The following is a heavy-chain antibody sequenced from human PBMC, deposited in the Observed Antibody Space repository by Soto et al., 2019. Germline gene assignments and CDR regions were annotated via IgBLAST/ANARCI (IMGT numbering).Heavy chain of an antibody. CDR3: ARGEGHRSILRYFDWPFNWFDP. J-gene: IGHJ5*02. D-gene: IGHD3-9*01. CDR1: GYTFTSYY. CDR2: INPNSGNT. V-gene: IGHV1-8*02. Sequence: ASVKVSCKASGYTFTSYYMHWVRQAPGQGLEWMGIINPNSGNTGYAQKFQGRVTMTRNTSISTAYMELSSLRSEDTAVYYCARGEGHRSILRYFDWPFNWFDPWGQGTLVTVSS.